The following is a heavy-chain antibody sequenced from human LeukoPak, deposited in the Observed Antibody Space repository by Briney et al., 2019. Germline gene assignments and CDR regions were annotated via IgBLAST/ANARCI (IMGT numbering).Heavy chain of an antibody. CDR2: IYYSGST. Sequence: SETLSLTCTVSGGSISSYYWSWIRQPPGKGLEWIGYIYYSGSTNYNPSLKSRVTISVDTSKNQFSLKLSSVTAADTAVYYCAREIPGELYYYYYMDVWGKGTTVTISS. D-gene: IGHD1-7*01. CDR3: AREIPGELYYYYYMDV. V-gene: IGHV4-59*01. CDR1: GGSISSYY. J-gene: IGHJ6*03.